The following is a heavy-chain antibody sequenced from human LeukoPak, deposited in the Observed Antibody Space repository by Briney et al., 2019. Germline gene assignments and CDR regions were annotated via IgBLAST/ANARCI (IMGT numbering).Heavy chain of an antibody. J-gene: IGHJ4*02. D-gene: IGHD2-21*02. V-gene: IGHV3-74*01. CDR3: VRGSRDWIGVDY. CDR2: SNSDGGYT. CDR1: GFTFRSYC. Sequence: QPVGSLRLSCAASGFTFRSYCMDWVRQAPRKGLGWVSRSNSDGGYTDYSDSVKGRFTISRDNAKNTLYLQMDSLRAEDTAVYYCVRGSRDWIGVDYWGQGTLVTVSS.